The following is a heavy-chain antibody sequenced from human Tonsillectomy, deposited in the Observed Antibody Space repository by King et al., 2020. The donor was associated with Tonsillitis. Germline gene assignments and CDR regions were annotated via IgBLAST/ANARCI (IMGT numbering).Heavy chain of an antibody. Sequence: VQLVESGGGLVQPGGSLKLSCAASEFTFSSSWMTWIRQAPGKGLQWVATIRPDGSVKYYADSVKGRFTVSRDNAKNSLDRQMNSLRSDDTAVYYCARDQAYTSFDYWGQGTLVTVSS. CDR1: EFTFSSSW. V-gene: IGHV3-7*04. CDR3: ARDQAYTSFDY. CDR2: IRPDGSVK. D-gene: IGHD6-19*01. J-gene: IGHJ4*02.